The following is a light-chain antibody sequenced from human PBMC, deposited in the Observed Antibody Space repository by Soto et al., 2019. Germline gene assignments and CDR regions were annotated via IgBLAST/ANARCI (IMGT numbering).Light chain of an antibody. Sequence: EIVMTQSPATLSVSPGERATLSCRASQRVSTNLAWYQQKPGQAPRLLLYDASTRATGTPARFSGSGSGTEFTLTISSLQSEDFAVYYCQQYNNWPRRLTFGGGTKVELK. CDR3: QQYNNWPRRLT. CDR1: QRVSTN. V-gene: IGKV3-15*01. CDR2: DAS. J-gene: IGKJ4*01.